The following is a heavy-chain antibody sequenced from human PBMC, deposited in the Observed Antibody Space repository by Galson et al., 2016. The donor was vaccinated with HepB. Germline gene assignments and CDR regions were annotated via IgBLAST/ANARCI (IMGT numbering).Heavy chain of an antibody. J-gene: IGHJ3*02. V-gene: IGHV3-21*01. Sequence: SLRLSCAASGFTFSRYTMNWVRQAPGKGLEWVSSISSGSSYIYYADSVKGRFTISRDNAKNSLYLQMNSLRAEDTAVYYCVRVRADYGGNMPDASDIWGQGTMVTVSS. CDR3: VRVRADYGGNMPDASDI. CDR1: GFTFSRYT. CDR2: ISSGSSYI. D-gene: IGHD4-23*01.